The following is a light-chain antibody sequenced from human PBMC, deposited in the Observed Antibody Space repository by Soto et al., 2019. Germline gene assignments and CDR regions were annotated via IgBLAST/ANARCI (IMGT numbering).Light chain of an antibody. CDR2: DAS. CDR3: QQRSNWTLT. Sequence: EIVLTQSPATLSLSPGERATLSCRASQSVSSYLAWYQQKPGQAPRLLIYDASNRATGIPARFSGSGSGTDFTLTISSLEPEDFPVYYCQQRSNWTLTFGQGTK. CDR1: QSVSSY. V-gene: IGKV3-11*01. J-gene: IGKJ1*01.